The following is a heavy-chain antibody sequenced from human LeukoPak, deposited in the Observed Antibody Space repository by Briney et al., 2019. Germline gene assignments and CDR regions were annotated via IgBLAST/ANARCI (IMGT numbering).Heavy chain of an antibody. CDR2: ISSSSSYM. V-gene: IGHV3-21*01. J-gene: IGHJ3*02. CDR3: ARDPFTVMVRGEEFGAFDI. CDR1: GFTFSSYS. Sequence: GGSLRLSRAASGFTFSSYSMNWVRQAPGKGLEWVSSISSSSSYMYYADSVKGRFTISRDNARKSLYLQMNSLSAEDTAVYYCARDPFTVMVRGEEFGAFDIWGQGTMVTVSS. D-gene: IGHD3-10*01.